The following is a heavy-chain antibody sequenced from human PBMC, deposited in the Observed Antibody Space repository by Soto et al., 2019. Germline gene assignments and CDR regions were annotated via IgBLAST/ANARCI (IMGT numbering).Heavy chain of an antibody. Sequence: SETLSLTCSVSGGSISNYYWSWIRQHPGKGLEWIGYIYYNGSTNYNPSLKSRVTISVDTSKNQFSLKLSSVTAADTAVYYCARVVVAATPIWFDPWGQGTLVTVSS. V-gene: IGHV4-59*12. J-gene: IGHJ5*02. CDR1: GGSISNYY. CDR2: IYYNGST. CDR3: ARVVVAATPIWFDP. D-gene: IGHD2-15*01.